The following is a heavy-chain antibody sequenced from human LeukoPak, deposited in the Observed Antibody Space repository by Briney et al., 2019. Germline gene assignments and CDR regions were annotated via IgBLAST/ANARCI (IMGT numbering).Heavy chain of an antibody. J-gene: IGHJ5*02. CDR1: GGTFSSYA. Sequence: GASVKVSCKASGGTFSSYAISWVRQAPGQGLEWMGGIIPIFGTANYAQKFQGRVTITADESTSTAYMELGSLRSEDTAVYYCARASPVYYDSSGYTYNWFDPWGQGTLVTVSS. CDR3: ARASPVYYDSSGYTYNWFDP. CDR2: IIPIFGTA. D-gene: IGHD3-22*01. V-gene: IGHV1-69*13.